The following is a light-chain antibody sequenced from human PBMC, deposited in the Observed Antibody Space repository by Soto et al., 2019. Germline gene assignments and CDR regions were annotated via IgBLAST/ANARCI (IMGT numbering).Light chain of an antibody. CDR2: GAS. Sequence: EIVLTQSPGTLSLSPGERATLSCRASQSVSSSYLAWYQQKPGQAPRLLIYGASSRATGIPDRFSGRGSGTDFTLTISRLEPEDFAVYYCQQYGSSPPKTFGQGTKVEI. CDR1: QSVSSSY. V-gene: IGKV3-20*01. J-gene: IGKJ1*01. CDR3: QQYGSSPPKT.